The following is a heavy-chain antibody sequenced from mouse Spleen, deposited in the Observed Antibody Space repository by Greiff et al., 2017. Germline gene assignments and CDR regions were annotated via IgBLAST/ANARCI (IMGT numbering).Heavy chain of an antibody. CDR1: GYTFTSYT. J-gene: IGHJ2*01. V-gene: IGHV1-4*01. CDR3: ATGTYYFDY. Sequence: VQLQQSGAELARPGASVKMSCKASGYTFTSYTMHWVKQRPGQGLEWIGYINPSSGYTKYNQKFKDKATLTVDKPSSTAYLQLSSLTSEDSAVYYCATGTYYFDYWGQGTTLTVSS. D-gene: IGHD4-1*01. CDR2: INPSSGYT.